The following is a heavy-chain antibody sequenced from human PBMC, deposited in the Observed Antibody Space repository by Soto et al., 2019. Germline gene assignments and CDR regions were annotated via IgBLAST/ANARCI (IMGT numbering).Heavy chain of an antibody. V-gene: IGHV3-30*18. CDR1: GFTFSSYG. CDR2: ISYDGSNK. Sequence: GGSLRLSCAASGFTFSSYGMHWVRQAPGKGLEWVAVISYDGSNKYYADSVKGRFTISRDNSKNTLYLQMNSLRAEDTAVYYCAKDLFVTEGAFDYWGQGTLVTVSS. D-gene: IGHD3-3*01. CDR3: AKDLFVTEGAFDY. J-gene: IGHJ4*02.